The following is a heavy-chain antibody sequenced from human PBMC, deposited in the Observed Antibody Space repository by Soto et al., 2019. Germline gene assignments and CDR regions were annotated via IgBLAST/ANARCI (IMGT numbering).Heavy chain of an antibody. J-gene: IGHJ6*02. CDR3: AKDLKYVTYYYYYGMDV. CDR2: ISGSGGST. V-gene: IGHV3-23*01. Sequence: GGSLRLSCAASGFTFSSYAMSWVRQAPGKGLEWVSAISGSGGSTYYADSVKGRFTISRDNSKNTLYLQMNSLRAEDTAVYYCAKDLKYVTYYYYYGMDVWGQGTTVTVSS. CDR1: GFTFSSYA. D-gene: IGHD2-21*02.